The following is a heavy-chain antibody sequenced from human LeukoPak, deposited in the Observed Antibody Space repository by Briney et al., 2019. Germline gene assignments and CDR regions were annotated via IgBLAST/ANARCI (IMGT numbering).Heavy chain of an antibody. V-gene: IGHV4-59*08. CDR2: IYYSGST. Sequence: SETLSLTCTVPGGSISRYYWSWIRQSPGKGLEWIGSIYYSGSTNYNPSLKSRVSISVDTSKNQFSLELSSVTAADTAEYYCAVNSTKHTFNIWRQGTMVTVSS. J-gene: IGHJ3*02. D-gene: IGHD5/OR15-5a*01. CDR3: AVNSTKHTFNI. CDR1: GGSISRYY.